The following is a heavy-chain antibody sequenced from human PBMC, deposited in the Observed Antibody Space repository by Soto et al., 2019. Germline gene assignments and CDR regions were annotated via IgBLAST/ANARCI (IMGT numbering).Heavy chain of an antibody. CDR1: CGSFSGYY. D-gene: IGHD2-2*01. Sequence: QVQLQQWGAGLLKPSETLSLTCAVYCGSFSGYYWSWIRQPPGKGLEWIGEINHSGSTNYNPSLKSRVPISVDTPENHFSLKLSAVTAADTAVSYCARGLTVVVPAYSEVTYHFDYWGQGTLVTVYS. CDR3: ARGLTVVVPAYSEVTYHFDY. V-gene: IGHV4-34*01. J-gene: IGHJ4*02. CDR2: INHSGST.